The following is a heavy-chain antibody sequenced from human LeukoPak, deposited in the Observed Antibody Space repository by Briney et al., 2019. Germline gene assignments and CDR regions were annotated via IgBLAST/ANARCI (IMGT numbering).Heavy chain of an antibody. D-gene: IGHD3-9*01. Sequence: GGSLRLSCAASGFTFSSYSMNWVRQAPGKGLEWVSSISSSSSYIYYADSVKGRFTTSRDNAKNSLYLQMNSLRAEDTAVYYCAREVILTGYHVPYDYWGQGTLVTVSS. V-gene: IGHV3-21*01. CDR1: GFTFSSYS. CDR2: ISSSSSYI. CDR3: AREVILTGYHVPYDY. J-gene: IGHJ4*02.